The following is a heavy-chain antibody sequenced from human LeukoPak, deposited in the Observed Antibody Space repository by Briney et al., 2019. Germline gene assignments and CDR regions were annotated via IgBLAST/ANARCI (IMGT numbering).Heavy chain of an antibody. CDR3: ARHSSSSSWNWFDP. V-gene: IGHV3-66*04. D-gene: IGHD6-6*01. CDR1: GFTFSSYA. Sequence: GGSLRLSCAASGFTFSSYAMSWVRQAPGKGLEWVSVIYSDGSTSYADSVRGRFTISRDNSKNTLYLQMNSLRAEDTAVYYCARHSSSSSWNWFDPWGQGTLVTVSS. CDR2: IYSDGST. J-gene: IGHJ5*02.